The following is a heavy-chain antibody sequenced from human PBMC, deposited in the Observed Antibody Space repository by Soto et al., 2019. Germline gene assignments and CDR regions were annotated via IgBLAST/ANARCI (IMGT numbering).Heavy chain of an antibody. V-gene: IGHV3-48*02. CDR3: ASLESPSYNWFDP. J-gene: IGHJ5*02. D-gene: IGHD1-1*01. CDR1: GFTFSSYS. Sequence: WGSLKLSCASSGFTFSSYSMNWVRQAPGKGLEWVSYISSSSSTIYYADSVKGRFTTSRDNAKNSLYLQMNSLRDEDTAVYYCASLESPSYNWFDPWGQGTLVTVSS. CDR2: ISSSSSTI.